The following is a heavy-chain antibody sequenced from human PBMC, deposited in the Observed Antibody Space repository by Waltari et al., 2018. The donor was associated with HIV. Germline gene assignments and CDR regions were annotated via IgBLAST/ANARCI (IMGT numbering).Heavy chain of an antibody. J-gene: IGHJ4*02. CDR1: GYSFTSYW. CDR2: SYPGDSDT. V-gene: IGHV5-51*03. D-gene: IGHD2-15*01. CDR3: ASSHCSGGSCYSGDYYFDY. Sequence: EVQLVQSGAEVKKPGESLKISCKGSGYSFTSYWIGWVRQMPGKGLEWMGISYPGDSDTRYSPSFQGQVTIAADKSISTAYLQWSSLKASDTAMYYCASSHCSGGSCYSGDYYFDYWGQGTLVTVSS.